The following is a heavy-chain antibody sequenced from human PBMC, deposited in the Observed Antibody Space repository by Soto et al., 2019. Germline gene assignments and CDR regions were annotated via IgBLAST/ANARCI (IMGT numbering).Heavy chain of an antibody. CDR2: ISYSGNT. CDR3: ARVVSGSSLFDY. Sequence: SETLSLTCTVSGGSISSDYWSWIRQPPGKGLEWIGYISYSGNTNYNPSLKSLVTISVDTSKKQFSLKLRSVTAADTAVYYCARVVSGSSLFDYWGQGLLVTVSS. D-gene: IGHD1-26*01. V-gene: IGHV4-59*01. CDR1: GGSISSDY. J-gene: IGHJ4*02.